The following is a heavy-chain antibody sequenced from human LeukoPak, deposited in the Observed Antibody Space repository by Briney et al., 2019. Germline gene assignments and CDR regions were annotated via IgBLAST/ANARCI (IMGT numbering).Heavy chain of an antibody. CDR2: IKSKTDGGTT. CDR3: TTDRCGGDCYPYYYYYYGMDV. CDR1: GFTFSNAW. D-gene: IGHD2-21*02. V-gene: IGHV3-15*01. J-gene: IGHJ6*02. Sequence: PGGSLRLSCAASGFTFSNAWMSWVRQAPGKGLEWVGRIKSKTDGGTTDYAALVKGRFTISRDDSKNTLYLQMNSLKTEDTAVYYCTTDRCGGDCYPYYYYYYGMDVWGQGTTVTVSS.